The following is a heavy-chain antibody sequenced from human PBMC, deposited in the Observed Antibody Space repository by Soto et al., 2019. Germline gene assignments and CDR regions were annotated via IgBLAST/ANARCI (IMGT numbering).Heavy chain of an antibody. D-gene: IGHD4-17*01. CDR1: GGSISSYY. Sequence: PSGTLSLTFTVSGGSISSYYWSWIRQPPGKGLEWIGYIYYSGSTNYNPSLKSRVTISVDTSKNQFSLKLSSVTAADTAVYYCASRLLYGDSVYWGQGTLVTVSS. CDR3: ASRLLYGDSVY. V-gene: IGHV4-59*01. CDR2: IYYSGST. J-gene: IGHJ4*02.